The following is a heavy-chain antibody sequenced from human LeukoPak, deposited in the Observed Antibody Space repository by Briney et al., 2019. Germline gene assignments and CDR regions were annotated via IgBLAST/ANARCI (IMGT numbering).Heavy chain of an antibody. CDR1: GGSFSGYY. CDR2: INHSGST. Sequence: PSETLSLTCAVYGGSFSGYYWSWIRQPPGKGLEWIGEINHSGSTNYNPSLKSRVTISVDTSKNQFSLKLSSVTAADTAVYYCARGAPITIFGVVMPYYFDYWGQGTLVTVSS. V-gene: IGHV4-34*01. J-gene: IGHJ4*02. CDR3: ARGAPITIFGVVMPYYFDY. D-gene: IGHD3-3*01.